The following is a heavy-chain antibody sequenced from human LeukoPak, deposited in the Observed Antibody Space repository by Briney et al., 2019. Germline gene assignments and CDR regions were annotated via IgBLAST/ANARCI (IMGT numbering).Heavy chain of an antibody. Sequence: GGSLRLSCAASGFTFYSYAMNWVREAPGKGLEWVSGISGGGAGTYYTDSVKGRFTISRDNSKDTLYLQMNSLRAEDTAVYYCVFSSIWYYFDYWGQGTLVTVSS. D-gene: IGHD6-13*01. V-gene: IGHV3-23*01. CDR3: VFSSIWYYFDY. CDR2: ISGGGAGT. CDR1: GFTFYSYA. J-gene: IGHJ4*02.